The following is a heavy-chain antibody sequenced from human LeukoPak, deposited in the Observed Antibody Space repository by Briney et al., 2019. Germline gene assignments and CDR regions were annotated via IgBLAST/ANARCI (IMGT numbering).Heavy chain of an antibody. V-gene: IGHV3-30*03. Sequence: GGSLRLSCAASGLIFSTYGMHWVRQAPGKGLEWLAVISDDGNNKDYADSVKGRFTISRDDSKNTAYLQMNSLKTEDTAVYYCTRLDDSSAYYFCMDVWGKGTTVTISS. CDR3: TRLDDSSAYYFCMDV. J-gene: IGHJ6*03. D-gene: IGHD3-22*01. CDR1: GLIFSTYG. CDR2: ISDDGNNK.